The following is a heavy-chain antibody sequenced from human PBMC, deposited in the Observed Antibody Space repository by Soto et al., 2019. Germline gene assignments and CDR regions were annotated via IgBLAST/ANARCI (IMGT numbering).Heavy chain of an antibody. J-gene: IGHJ4*02. V-gene: IGHV3-23*01. D-gene: IGHD3-22*01. CDR1: GFTFSSYA. CDR3: AKDSLNYYDSSGAFDY. Sequence: GGSLRLSCAASGFTFSSYAMSWVRQAPGKGLEWVSAISGSGGSTYYADSVKGRFTISRDNSKNTLYLQMNSLRAEDTAVYYCAKDSLNYYDSSGAFDYWGQGTLVTVSS. CDR2: ISGSGGST.